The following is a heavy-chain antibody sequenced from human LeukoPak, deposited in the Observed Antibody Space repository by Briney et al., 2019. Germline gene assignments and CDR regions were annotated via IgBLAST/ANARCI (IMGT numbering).Heavy chain of an antibody. CDR1: GFTFNSNY. CDR3: ARGGGYYPIDY. CDR2: LYSDGRT. J-gene: IGHJ4*02. V-gene: IGHV3-53*01. D-gene: IGHD2-15*01. Sequence: PGGSLRLSCVASGFTFNSNYMNWVRQAPGKGLEWVSVLYSDGRTYYADSVKGRFTISRDTSKNTLYLQVNSLRAEDTAVYYCARGGGYYPIDYWGQGTLVTVSS.